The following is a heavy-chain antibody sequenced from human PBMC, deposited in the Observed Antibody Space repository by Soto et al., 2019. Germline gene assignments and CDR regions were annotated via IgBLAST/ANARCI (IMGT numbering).Heavy chain of an antibody. Sequence: GGSLRLSCAASGFTFSNAWMSWVRQAPGKGLEWVGRIKSKTDGGTTDYAAPVKGRFTISRDDSKNTLYLQMNSLKTEDTAVYYCTTAIRAAYCSGGSCYSYNWFDPWGQGTLVTVSS. CDR2: IKSKTDGGTT. CDR1: GFTFSNAW. J-gene: IGHJ5*02. D-gene: IGHD2-15*01. CDR3: TTAIRAAYCSGGSCYSYNWFDP. V-gene: IGHV3-15*01.